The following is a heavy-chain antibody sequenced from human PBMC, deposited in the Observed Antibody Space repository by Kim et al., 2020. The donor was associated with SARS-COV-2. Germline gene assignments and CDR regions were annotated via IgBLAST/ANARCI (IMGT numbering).Heavy chain of an antibody. CDR3: ARGFYVTKTERYMDV. CDR2: INHSGST. Sequence: SETLSLTCAVYGGSFSGYYWSWIRQPPGKGLEWIGEINHSGSTNYNPSLKSRVTISVDTSKNQFSLKLSSVTAADTAVYYCARGFYVTKTERYMDVWGQGTTVTVSS. CDR1: GGSFSGYY. D-gene: IGHD3-16*01. J-gene: IGHJ6*02. V-gene: IGHV4-34*01.